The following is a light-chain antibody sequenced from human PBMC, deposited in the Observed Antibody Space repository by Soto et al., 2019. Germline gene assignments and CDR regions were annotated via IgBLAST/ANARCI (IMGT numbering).Light chain of an antibody. CDR2: GNT. Sequence: QSVLTQPPSVSGAPGQRVTISCTGSSSNIGAGYDVHWYQQLPGTAPKLLIYGNTNRPSGIPDRFSGSKSATSASLAITGLQAEDEADYYCQSYDSSLSGFYVFGTGPRSPS. CDR3: QSYDSSLSGFYV. J-gene: IGLJ1*01. CDR1: SSNIGAGYD. V-gene: IGLV1-40*01.